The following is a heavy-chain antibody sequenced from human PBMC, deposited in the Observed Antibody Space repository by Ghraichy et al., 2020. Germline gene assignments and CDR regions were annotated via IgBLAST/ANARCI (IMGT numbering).Heavy chain of an antibody. Sequence: TLSLTCTVSGDSISSGDYFWGWIRQFPGKGLEWIGYMYKSGSTYYSPSLKSRLTMSIDASKNQFSLKLNSVTAADTAVYYCARARNSSGYYPVGYWGQGTLVTVSS. CDR3: ARARNSSGYYPVGY. CDR1: GDSISSGDYF. V-gene: IGHV4-30-4*08. J-gene: IGHJ4*02. CDR2: MYKSGST. D-gene: IGHD3-22*01.